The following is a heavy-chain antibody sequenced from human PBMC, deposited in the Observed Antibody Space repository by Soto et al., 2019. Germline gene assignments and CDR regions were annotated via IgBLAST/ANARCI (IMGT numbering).Heavy chain of an antibody. Sequence: GESLKISCKGSGYSFTSYWIGWVRQMPGKGLEWMGIIYPGDSDTRYSPSFQGQVTISADKSISTAYLQWSSLKASDTAMYYCARHILAVAGIGPPPRDYGMDVWGQGTTVTVSS. CDR1: GYSFTSYW. J-gene: IGHJ6*02. CDR2: IYPGDSDT. V-gene: IGHV5-51*01. CDR3: ARHILAVAGIGPPPRDYGMDV. D-gene: IGHD6-19*01.